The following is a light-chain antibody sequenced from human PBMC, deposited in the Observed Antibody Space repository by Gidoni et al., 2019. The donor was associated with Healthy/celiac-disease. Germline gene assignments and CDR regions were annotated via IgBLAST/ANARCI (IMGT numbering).Light chain of an antibody. CDR3: QQYYSTPWT. CDR2: WAS. CDR1: QSVLYSSNNKNY. V-gene: IGKV4-1*01. J-gene: IGKJ1*01. Sequence: QSVLYSSNNKNYLAWYQQKPGQPPKLLIYWASTRESGVPDRFSGSGSGTDFTLTISSLQAEDVAVYYCQQYYSTPWTFGQGTKVEIK.